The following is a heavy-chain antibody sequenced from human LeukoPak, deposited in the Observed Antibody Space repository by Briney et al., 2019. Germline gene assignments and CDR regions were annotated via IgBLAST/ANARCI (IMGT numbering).Heavy chain of an antibody. V-gene: IGHV4-61*08. CDR1: GFSISSGAFF. CDR2: IYTSGST. Sequence: NPSETLSLTCTVSGFSISSGAFFWSWIRQHPGKGLEWIGYIYTSGSTNYNPSLKSRVTISVDTSKNQFSLKLSSVTAADTAVYYCASSRNYYYDSSGYHGGTQYYFDYWGQGTLVTVSS. D-gene: IGHD3-22*01. CDR3: ASSRNYYYDSSGYHGGTQYYFDY. J-gene: IGHJ4*02.